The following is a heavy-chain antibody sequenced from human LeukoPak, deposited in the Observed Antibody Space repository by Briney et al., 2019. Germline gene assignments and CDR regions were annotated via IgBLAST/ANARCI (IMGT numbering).Heavy chain of an antibody. J-gene: IGHJ5*02. CDR3: ARKWGYDILTGYWT. Sequence: SETLSLTCTVSGGSISSSNYYWGWIRQPPGKGLEWIGSIYYSGSTYYSPSLKSRVTISVDTSKNQFSLKLSSVTAADTAVYYCARKWGYDILTGYWTWGQGTLVTVSS. CDR1: GGSISSSNYY. V-gene: IGHV4-39*01. D-gene: IGHD3-9*01. CDR2: IYYSGST.